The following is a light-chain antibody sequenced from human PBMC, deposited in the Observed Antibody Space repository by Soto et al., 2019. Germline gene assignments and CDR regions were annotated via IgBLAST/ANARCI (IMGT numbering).Light chain of an antibody. J-gene: IGLJ7*01. CDR2: GTS. CDR3: VLYMGSGPL. V-gene: IGLV8-61*01. Sequence: QTVVTQEPSFSVSPGGTVTLTCGLRSGSVSTSYYPSWYQQRPGQAPRTLIYGTSTRSSGVPDRFSGSILGNKAALTITGAQADDESDYYCVLYMGSGPLFGGGTQLTVL. CDR1: SGSVSTSYY.